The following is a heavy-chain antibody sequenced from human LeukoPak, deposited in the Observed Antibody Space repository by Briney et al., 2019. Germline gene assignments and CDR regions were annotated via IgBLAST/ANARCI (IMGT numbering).Heavy chain of an antibody. CDR1: GFIFSSYA. V-gene: IGHV3-23*01. Sequence: PGGSLRLSCAASGFIFSSYAMSWVRKAPGKGLEWVSAISGSGGSTYYADSVKGRFTISRDNSKNTLCLQMNSLRAEDTAVYYCAKDLLWFGEQNPDAFDIWGQGTMVTVSS. J-gene: IGHJ3*02. CDR2: ISGSGGST. D-gene: IGHD3-10*01. CDR3: AKDLLWFGEQNPDAFDI.